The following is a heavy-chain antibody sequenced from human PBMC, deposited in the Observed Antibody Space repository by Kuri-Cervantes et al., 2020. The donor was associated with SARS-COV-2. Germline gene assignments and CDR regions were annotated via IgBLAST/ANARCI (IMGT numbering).Heavy chain of an antibody. D-gene: IGHD3-10*01. Sequence: SVKVSCKASGGTFSSYAISWVRQAPGQGLEWMGGIIPIFGTANYAQKFQGRVTITADESTSTVYMELSSLRSEDTAVYYCARPSYYGSGSYYNPFDYWGQGTLVTVSS. CDR3: ARPSYYGSGSYYNPFDY. J-gene: IGHJ4*02. CDR2: IIPIFGTA. CDR1: GGTFSSYA. V-gene: IGHV1-69*13.